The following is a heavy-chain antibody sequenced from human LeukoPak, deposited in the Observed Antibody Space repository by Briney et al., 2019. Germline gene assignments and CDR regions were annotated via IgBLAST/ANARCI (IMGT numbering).Heavy chain of an antibody. CDR3: SSSVYYGSVAYYNFDY. V-gene: IGHV3-66*01. Sequence: GGSLRLSCAASGFTVSSNYMSWVRQAPGKGLEWVSGIYRGDGTFYADTVKGRFTTTRDNSKNTLYLQMNSVRADDTAVYYCSSSVYYGSVAYYNFDYWGQGTLVTVSS. CDR2: IYRGDGT. J-gene: IGHJ4*02. CDR1: GFTVSSNY. D-gene: IGHD3-10*01.